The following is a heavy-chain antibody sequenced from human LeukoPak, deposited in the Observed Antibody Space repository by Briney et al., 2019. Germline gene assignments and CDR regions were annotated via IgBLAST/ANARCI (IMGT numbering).Heavy chain of an antibody. CDR1: GYSFSSYW. V-gene: IGHV5-51*01. Sequence: GESLKISCKGSGYSFSSYWIAWVRQMPGKGLEWMGVIYPRDSRTTYSPSFQDQVTISADKSISTAYLQWTSLTASDTAMYYCARHLSDITSSPNYWGPGTLVTVSS. CDR3: ARHLSDITSSPNY. D-gene: IGHD2-2*01. CDR2: IYPRDSRT. J-gene: IGHJ4*02.